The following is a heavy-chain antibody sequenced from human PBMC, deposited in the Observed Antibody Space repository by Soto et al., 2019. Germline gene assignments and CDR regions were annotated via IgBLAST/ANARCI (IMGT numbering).Heavy chain of an antibody. CDR1: GGSVSSSTYY. CDR3: AILWGYLDY. J-gene: IGHJ4*02. D-gene: IGHD2-15*01. V-gene: IGHV4-39*01. Sequence: SETLSLTCTVSGGSVSSSTYYWGWIRQPPGKGLEWIASIYYSGSTYYNPSLESRVTISVGTSKNQFSLKLSSVTAADTAVYYCAILWGYLDYWGQGTLVTVSS. CDR2: IYYSGST.